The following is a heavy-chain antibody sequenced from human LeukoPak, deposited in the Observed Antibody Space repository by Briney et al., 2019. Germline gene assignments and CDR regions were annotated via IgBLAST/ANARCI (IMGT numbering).Heavy chain of an antibody. CDR1: GFTLNNAW. V-gene: IGHV3-7*03. D-gene: IGHD6-13*01. J-gene: IGHJ4*02. Sequence: GGSLRLSCAASGFTLNNAWMSWVRQAPGKGLEWVANIKQDGSEKYYVDSVKGRFTISRDNAKNSLFLQMNSLRAEDTAVYYCAGDFQNLVPGGYWGQGTLVTVSS. CDR2: IKQDGSEK. CDR3: AGDFQNLVPGGY.